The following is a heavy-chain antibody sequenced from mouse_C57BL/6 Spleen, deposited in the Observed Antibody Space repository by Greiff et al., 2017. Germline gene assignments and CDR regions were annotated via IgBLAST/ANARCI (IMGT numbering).Heavy chain of an antibody. V-gene: IGHV1-39*01. D-gene: IGHD2-4*01. J-gene: IGHJ3*01. Sequence: EVQLVESGPELVKPGASVKISCKASGYSFTDYNLNWVKQSNGKSLEWIGVINPNYGTTSYNQKFKGKATLTVDQSSSTAYMQLNSLTSEDSAVYYCARSGLYDYDRFAYWGQGTLVTVSA. CDR1: GYSFTDYN. CDR3: ARSGLYDYDRFAY. CDR2: INPNYGTT.